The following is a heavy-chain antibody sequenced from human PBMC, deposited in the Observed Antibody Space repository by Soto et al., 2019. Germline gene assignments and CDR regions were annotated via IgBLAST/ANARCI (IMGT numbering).Heavy chain of an antibody. CDR1: GYTFTSYD. J-gene: IGHJ4*02. D-gene: IGHD3-3*01. Sequence: ASVKVSCKASGYTFTSYDINWVRQAPGQGLEWMGWINPNSGGTNYAQKFQGWVTMTRDTSISTAYMELSRLRSDDTAVYYCARAYYDFWSGYYYFDYWGQGTLVTVSS. CDR2: INPNSGGT. CDR3: ARAYYDFWSGYYYFDY. V-gene: IGHV1-2*04.